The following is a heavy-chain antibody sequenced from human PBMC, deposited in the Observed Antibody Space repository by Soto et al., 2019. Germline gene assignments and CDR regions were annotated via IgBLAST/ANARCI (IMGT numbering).Heavy chain of an antibody. CDR3: AKALGYCSGTSCYGSNYYIDV. CDR2: IRGSGGGT. Sequence: EVQLLESGGGLVQPGGSLRLSCTASGFTFSDYAMSWVRQAPGKGLEWVSGIRGSGGGTYYAGSVKGRFTISRDNSKNTVYLQLNCLRAEDTAVYYCAKALGYCSGTSCYGSNYYIDVWGKGTTVTVSS. J-gene: IGHJ6*03. CDR1: GFTFSDYA. V-gene: IGHV3-23*01. D-gene: IGHD2-2*01.